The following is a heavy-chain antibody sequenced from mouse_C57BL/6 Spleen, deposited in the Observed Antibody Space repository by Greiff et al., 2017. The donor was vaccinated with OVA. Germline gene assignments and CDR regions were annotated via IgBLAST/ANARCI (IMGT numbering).Heavy chain of an antibody. CDR3: ARWSHYYAMDY. J-gene: IGHJ4*01. CDR2: IYPGSGNT. Sequence: QVQLKESGAELVRPGASVKLSCKASGYTFTDYYINWVKQRPGQGLEWIARIYPGSGNTYYNEKFKGKATLTAEKSSSTAYMQLSSLTSEDSAVYFCARWSHYYAMDYWGQGTSVTVSS. CDR1: GYTFTDYY. V-gene: IGHV1-76*01.